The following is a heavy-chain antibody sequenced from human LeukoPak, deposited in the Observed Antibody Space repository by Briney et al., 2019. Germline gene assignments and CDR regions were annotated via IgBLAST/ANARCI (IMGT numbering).Heavy chain of an antibody. D-gene: IGHD6-13*01. CDR1: GGSISSTSYY. J-gene: IGHJ4*02. CDR3: ARHPRIAAAGTN. Sequence: ASETLSLTCIVFGGSISSTSYYWGWIRQPPGKGLEWIGNIYYTGRSYYNPSLKSRVTISVDTSNNQFSLKLSSVTAADTAVYYCARHPRIAAAGTNWGQGTLVTVSS. CDR2: IYYTGRS. V-gene: IGHV4-39*01.